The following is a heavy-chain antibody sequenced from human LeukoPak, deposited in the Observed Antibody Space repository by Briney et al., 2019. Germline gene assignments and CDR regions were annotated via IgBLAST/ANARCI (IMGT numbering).Heavy chain of an antibody. CDR1: GFTVSTCA. Sequence: GGSLRLSCAASGFTVSTCAMSWVRQAPGKGLEWVAGIASSLGATYYADSVKGRFRISRDNSKSTLNLQMNRLRTEDTAIYYCAKSPPPSDRGDFSYHFDFWGQGTLVTVSS. CDR2: IASSLGAT. CDR3: AKSPPPSDRGDFSYHFDF. V-gene: IGHV3-23*01. J-gene: IGHJ4*02. D-gene: IGHD4-17*01.